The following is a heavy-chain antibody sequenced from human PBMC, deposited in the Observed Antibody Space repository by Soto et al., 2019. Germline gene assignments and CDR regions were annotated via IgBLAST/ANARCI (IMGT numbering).Heavy chain of an antibody. CDR1: GGTFSSYA. Sequence: SVKVSCKASGGTFSSYAISWVRQAPGQGLEWMGGIIPIFGTANYAQKFQGRVTITADESTSTAYMELSSLRSEDTAVYYCARVIPELLYFDYWGQGTLVTVSS. V-gene: IGHV1-69*13. D-gene: IGHD3-10*01. CDR3: ARVIPELLYFDY. CDR2: IIPIFGTA. J-gene: IGHJ4*02.